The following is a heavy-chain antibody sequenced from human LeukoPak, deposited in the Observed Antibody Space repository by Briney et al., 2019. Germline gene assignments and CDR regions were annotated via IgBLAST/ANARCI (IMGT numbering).Heavy chain of an antibody. J-gene: IGHJ4*02. D-gene: IGHD3-22*01. CDR3: ARGPNYYDSSGYYY. CDR1: GGSISSHY. CDR2: IYYSGTT. Sequence: SETLFLTCSVSGGSISSHYWSWIRQPPGKGLEWIGYIYYSGTTNYNPSLKSRVTISVDTSKNQFSLKLSSVTAADTAVYYCARGPNYYDSSGYYYWGQGTLVTVSS. V-gene: IGHV4-59*11.